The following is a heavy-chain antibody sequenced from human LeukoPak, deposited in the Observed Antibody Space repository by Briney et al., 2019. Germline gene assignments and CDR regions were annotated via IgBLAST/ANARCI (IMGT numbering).Heavy chain of an antibody. CDR1: GGSVRSYY. CDR3: ARENPYYYYVDV. V-gene: IGHV4-59*02. CDR2: IYYNGDT. D-gene: IGHD1-14*01. J-gene: IGHJ6*03. Sequence: SSETLSLTCTVSGGSVRSYYWGWIRQSPGKGLEWIGYIYYNGDTEYSPSLKSRVILSVDTSKNQFSLNLKSVTDADSAVYYCARENPYYYYVDVWGKGTTVTVSS.